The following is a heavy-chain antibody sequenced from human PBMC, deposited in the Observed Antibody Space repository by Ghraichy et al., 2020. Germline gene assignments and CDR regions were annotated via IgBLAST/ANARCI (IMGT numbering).Heavy chain of an antibody. CDR3: AREKDLLGYCSGGSCRIDWYFDL. CDR1: GFTFSSYW. D-gene: IGHD2-15*01. Sequence: GGSLRLSCAASGFTFSSYWMSWVRQAPGKGLEWVANIKQDGSEKYYVDSVKGRFTISRDNAKNSLYLQMNSLRAEDTAVYYCAREKDLLGYCSGGSCRIDWYFDLWGRGTLVTVSS. V-gene: IGHV3-7*01. J-gene: IGHJ2*01. CDR2: IKQDGSEK.